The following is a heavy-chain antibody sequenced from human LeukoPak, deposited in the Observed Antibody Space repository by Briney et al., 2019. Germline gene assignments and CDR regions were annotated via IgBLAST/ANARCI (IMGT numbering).Heavy chain of an antibody. D-gene: IGHD3-22*01. Sequence: GGSLRLSCLDSTFTSYNYGMSWVRQAPGKGLEWVSVISGSGGSTFSAGSVKGRFIISRDNSKNTVYLQMNSLRAEDTAVYYCARGHYYDSSGDAFDIWGQGTMVTVSS. CDR3: ARGHYYDSSGDAFDI. J-gene: IGHJ3*02. CDR2: ISGSGGST. V-gene: IGHV3-23*01. CDR1: TFTSYNYG.